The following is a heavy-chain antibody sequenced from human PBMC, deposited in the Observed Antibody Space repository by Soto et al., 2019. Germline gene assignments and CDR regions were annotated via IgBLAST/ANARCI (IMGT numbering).Heavy chain of an antibody. CDR2: ISYDGNNK. CDR3: AKDRGWLAERYYYGMDV. D-gene: IGHD6-19*01. J-gene: IGHJ6*02. CDR1: GFTFSSYG. Sequence: QVQLVESGGGVVQPGRSLRLSCAASGFTFSSYGMHWVRQAPGKGLEWVAVISYDGNNKYYADSVKGRFTISRDNSKNTLYLQMNSLRAEDTAVYYCAKDRGWLAERYYYGMDVWGQGTTVTVSS. V-gene: IGHV3-30*18.